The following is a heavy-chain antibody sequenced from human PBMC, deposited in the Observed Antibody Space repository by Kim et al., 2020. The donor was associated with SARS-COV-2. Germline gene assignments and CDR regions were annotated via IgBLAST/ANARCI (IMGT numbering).Heavy chain of an antibody. CDR1: GGSFSGYY. V-gene: IGHV4-34*01. J-gene: IGHJ5*02. D-gene: IGHD6-13*01. CDR2: INHSGST. CDR3: ARDRIAAAGTLDWFDP. Sequence: SETLSLTCAVYGGSFSGYYWSWIRQPPGKGLEWIGEINHSGSTNYNPSLKSRVTISVDTSKNQFSLKLSSVTAADTAVYYCARDRIAAAGTLDWFDPWGQGTLVTVSS.